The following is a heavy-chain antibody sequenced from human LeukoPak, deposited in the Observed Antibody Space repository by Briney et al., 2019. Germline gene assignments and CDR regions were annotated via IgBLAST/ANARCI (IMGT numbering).Heavy chain of an antibody. CDR1: GFTFSTYA. CDR2: ISGSGDST. Sequence: PGESLKISCAASGFTFSTYAMSWVRQAPGKGLEWVSAISGSGDSTYYADSVKGRFTISRDNSKNTLYLQMNSLRAEDTAVYYCAKMKTYYYDSSGYYRDAFDIWGQGTMVTVS. J-gene: IGHJ3*02. D-gene: IGHD3-22*01. V-gene: IGHV3-23*01. CDR3: AKMKTYYYDSSGYYRDAFDI.